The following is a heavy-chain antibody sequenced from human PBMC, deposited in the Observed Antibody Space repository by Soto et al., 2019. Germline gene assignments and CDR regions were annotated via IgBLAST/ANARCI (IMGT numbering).Heavy chain of an antibody. CDR3: AREDDGGDSLDV. CDR1: GGSIGSDYDH. CDR2: IHHSGSI. J-gene: IGHJ6*02. V-gene: IGHV4-30-4*08. Sequence: PSETLSLTCTVSGGSIGSDYDHWTWIRQSPGKGLEWIGYIHHSGSILYNPSLKSRVTISVDTSKNQFSLHLSSVTAADTAVYFCAREDDGGDSLDVWGQGTTVTVSS. D-gene: IGHD2-21*02.